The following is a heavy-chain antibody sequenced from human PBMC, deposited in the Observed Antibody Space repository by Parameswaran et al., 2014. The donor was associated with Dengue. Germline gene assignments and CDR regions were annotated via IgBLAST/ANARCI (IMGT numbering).Heavy chain of an antibody. CDR2: ISAYNGNT. J-gene: IGHJ3*02. CDR3: AREGGGYCSGGSCYQEAFDI. V-gene: IGHV1-18*01. D-gene: IGHD2-15*01. Sequence: SWVRQAPGQGLEWMGWISAYNGNTNYAQKLQGRVTMTTDTSTSTAYMELRSLRSDDTAVYYCAREGGGYCSGGSCYQEAFDIWGQGTMVTVSS.